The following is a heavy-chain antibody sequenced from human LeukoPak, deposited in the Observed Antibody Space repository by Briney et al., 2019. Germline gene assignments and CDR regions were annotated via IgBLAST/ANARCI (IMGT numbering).Heavy chain of an antibody. CDR2: AQYDGSTK. CDR1: GFSFKTYA. J-gene: IGHJ4*02. D-gene: IGHD3-22*01. V-gene: IGHV3-30*02. Sequence: GGSLRLSCAASGFSFKTYAMHWVRQAPGKGLEWVAFAQYDGSTKYYADFVKGRFAISRDNSKNTLYLQMNSLRAEDTAVYYCARVGVYYDTYYFDYWGQGTLVTVSS. CDR3: ARVGVYYDTYYFDY.